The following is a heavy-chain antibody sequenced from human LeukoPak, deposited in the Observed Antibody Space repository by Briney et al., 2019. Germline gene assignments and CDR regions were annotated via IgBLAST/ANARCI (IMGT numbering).Heavy chain of an antibody. V-gene: IGHV3-66*01. CDR1: GFIFTNAW. J-gene: IGHJ4*02. D-gene: IGHD3-22*01. CDR2: DRGTK. CDR3: TAGLYDTGGVDH. Sequence: SGGSLRLSCTASGFIFTNAWMTWVRQAPGKGLEWVGRDRGTKDYAAPVKDRFSISRDNSKNTLYLVMINLKTEDTAVYYRTAGLYDTGGVDHWGQGTLVTVSS.